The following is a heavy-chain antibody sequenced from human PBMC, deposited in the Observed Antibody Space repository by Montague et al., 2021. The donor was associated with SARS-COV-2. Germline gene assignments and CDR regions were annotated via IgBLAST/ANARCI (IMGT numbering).Heavy chain of an antibody. D-gene: IGHD3-3*01. V-gene: IGHV3-53*01. J-gene: IGHJ4*02. CDR1: GFIVSGNY. Sequence: SLRLSCAASGFIVSGNYMSWVRQAPGKGLDWVSVISHSGGDTYYADSVKGRFTISRDNSRNTVYLQINNLRAADTAIYYCANPIFGTYLADYWGQGTLVTVSS. CDR3: ANPIFGTYLADY. CDR2: ISHSGGDT.